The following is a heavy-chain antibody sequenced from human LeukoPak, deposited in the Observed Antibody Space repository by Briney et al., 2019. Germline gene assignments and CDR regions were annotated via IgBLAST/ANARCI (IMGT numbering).Heavy chain of an antibody. CDR1: GFTFSSYA. CDR2: MGVIGDTP. Sequence: GGSLRLSCAASGFTFSSYAMTWVRQAPGKGLEWVSAMGVIGDTPKYADSAKGRFTMSRDSSKNTVYLQMDSLKPEDTAVYYCARDWSAEYWGQGTLVTVSS. J-gene: IGHJ4*02. CDR3: ARDWSAEY. V-gene: IGHV3-23*01.